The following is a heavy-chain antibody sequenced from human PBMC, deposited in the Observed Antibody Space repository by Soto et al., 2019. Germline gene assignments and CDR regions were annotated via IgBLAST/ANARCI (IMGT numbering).Heavy chain of an antibody. V-gene: IGHV4-34*01. CDR3: ARDLLRFLEWSPRYYGMDV. J-gene: IGHJ6*02. Sequence: SETLSLTCAVYGGSFSGYYWSWIRQPPGKGLEWIGEINHSGSTNYNPSLKSRVTISVDTSKNQFSLKLSSVTAADTAVYYCARDLLRFLEWSPRYYGMDVWGQGTTVTVSS. CDR2: INHSGST. D-gene: IGHD3-3*01. CDR1: GGSFSGYY.